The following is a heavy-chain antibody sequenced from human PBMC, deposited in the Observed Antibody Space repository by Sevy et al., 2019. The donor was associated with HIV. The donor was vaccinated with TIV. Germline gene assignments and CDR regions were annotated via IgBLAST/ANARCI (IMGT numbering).Heavy chain of an antibody. CDR3: TTDLELLWFGGILDSENWFDP. CDR2: IKSKTDGGTT. CDR1: GFTFSNAW. D-gene: IGHD3-10*01. J-gene: IGHJ5*02. V-gene: IGHV3-15*07. Sequence: GGSLRLSCAASGFTFSNAWMNWVRQAPGKGLEWVGRIKSKTDGGTTDYAAPVKGRFTISRDDPKNTLYLQMNSLKTEDTAVNYCTTDLELLWFGGILDSENWFDPWGHGTLVTVSS.